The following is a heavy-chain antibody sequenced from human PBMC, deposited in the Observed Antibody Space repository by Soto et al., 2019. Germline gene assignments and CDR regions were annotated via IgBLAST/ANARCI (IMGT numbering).Heavy chain of an antibody. CDR1: GYTFTSYG. CDR2: ISAYNGNT. V-gene: IGHV1-18*01. Sequence: ASVKVSCKASGYTFTSYGISWVRQAPGQGLEWMGWISAYNGNTNYAQKLQGRVTMTTDTSTSTAYMELRSLRSDDTAVYYCARRVVVITAPEYFDYWGQGTLVTVSS. J-gene: IGHJ4*02. D-gene: IGHD3-22*01. CDR3: ARRVVVITAPEYFDY.